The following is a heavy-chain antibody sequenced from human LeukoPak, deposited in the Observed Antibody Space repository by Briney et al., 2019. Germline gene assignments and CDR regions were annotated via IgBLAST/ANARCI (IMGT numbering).Heavy chain of an antibody. CDR3: ARRAGFVYQSSGYYYFDY. Sequence: ASVKVFCKASGYTFTNYDINWVRQGTGQGLEWIGWMNPNSGNRGFAQKFQDRVTMTRDTSISTVYMELSSLRSEDTAVYYCARRAGFVYQSSGYYYFDYWSQGTLVTVSS. V-gene: IGHV1-8*01. CDR1: GYTFTNYD. J-gene: IGHJ4*02. D-gene: IGHD6-19*01. CDR2: MNPNSGNR.